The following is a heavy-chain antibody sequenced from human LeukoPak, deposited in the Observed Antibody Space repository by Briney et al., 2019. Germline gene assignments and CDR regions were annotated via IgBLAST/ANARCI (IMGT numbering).Heavy chain of an antibody. V-gene: IGHV4-34*01. CDR3: ARGRSGVAAHKATRSRLLDV. CDR1: GGSFSGYY. CDR2: INHSGST. D-gene: IGHD6-25*01. J-gene: IGHJ6*02. Sequence: PSETLSLTCAVYGGSFSGYYWSWIRQPPGKGLEWIGEINHSGSTNYNPSLKSRVTISVDTSKNQFSLKLSSVTAADTAVYYCARGRSGVAAHKATRSRLLDVWGQGTTVTVSS.